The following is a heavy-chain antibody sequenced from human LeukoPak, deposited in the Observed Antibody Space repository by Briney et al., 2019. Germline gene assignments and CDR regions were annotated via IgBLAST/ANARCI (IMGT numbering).Heavy chain of an antibody. Sequence: SGTLSLTPAGYGGAFSGFYWGWVRPPPGKGVEGIGGINNSGSTNYNPSLKSRVTISVDTSKNQFSLKLSSVTAADTAVYYCARGSLWFGELFRHYYYYYGMDVWGQGTTVTVSS. J-gene: IGHJ6*02. D-gene: IGHD3-10*01. V-gene: IGHV4-34*01. CDR1: GGAFSGFY. CDR2: INNSGST. CDR3: ARGSLWFGELFRHYYYYYGMDV.